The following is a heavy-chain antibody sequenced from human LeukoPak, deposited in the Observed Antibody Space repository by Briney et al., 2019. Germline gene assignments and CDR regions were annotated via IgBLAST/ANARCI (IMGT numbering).Heavy chain of an antibody. Sequence: ASVKVSCKASGYTFTGYYMHWVRQAPGQGLEWVGWINPNSGGTNHAQKFQGRVTMTRDTSISTAYMELSGLRSDDTAVYCCARRRAVAGHFDYWGQGTLVTVSS. D-gene: IGHD6-19*01. J-gene: IGHJ4*02. V-gene: IGHV1-2*02. CDR1: GYTFTGYY. CDR3: ARRRAVAGHFDY. CDR2: INPNSGGT.